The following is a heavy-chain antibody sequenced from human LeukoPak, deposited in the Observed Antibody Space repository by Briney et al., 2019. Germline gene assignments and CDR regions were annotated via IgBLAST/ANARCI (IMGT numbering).Heavy chain of an antibody. J-gene: IGHJ4*02. Sequence: SETLSLTCTVSGGSISSTSYYWDWIRQPPGKGLEWIGSIYSGGTTYYNPSLKSRVTISVHTSKKQFSLKLSSVTAADTAVYYCATDLYYFDSSGPPYYFDYWGQGTLVTVSS. D-gene: IGHD3-22*01. CDR2: IYSGGTT. CDR3: ATDLYYFDSSGPPYYFDY. V-gene: IGHV4-39*01. CDR1: GGSISSTSYY.